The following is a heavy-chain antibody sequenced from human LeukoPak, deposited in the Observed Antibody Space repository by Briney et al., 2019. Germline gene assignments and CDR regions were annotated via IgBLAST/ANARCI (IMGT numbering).Heavy chain of an antibody. D-gene: IGHD5-24*01. Sequence: SETLSLTCSVSGGSISNFFWTWIRQPAPKGLEYIGRIYASGSTDYNPSLRSRLTLSLNTSKTQYSLRLNSVTAADTAVYYCARSARFNYFYMDVWGKGTTVTVSS. CDR3: ARSARFNYFYMDV. J-gene: IGHJ6*03. CDR1: GGSISNFF. V-gene: IGHV4-4*07. CDR2: IYASGST.